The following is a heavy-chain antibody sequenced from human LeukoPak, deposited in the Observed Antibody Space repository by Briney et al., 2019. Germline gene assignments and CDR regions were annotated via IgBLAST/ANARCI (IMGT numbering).Heavy chain of an antibody. V-gene: IGHV1-46*01. CDR2: INPSGGST. CDR1: GYTFTGYY. J-gene: IGHJ6*03. Sequence: GASVKVSCKASGYTFTGYYMHWVRQAPGQGLEWMGIINPSGGSTSYAQKFQGRVTMTRDMSTSTVYMELSSLRSEDTAVYYCARGGSTSDYYYYYMDVWGKGTTVTVSS. CDR3: ARGGSTSDYYYYYMDV. D-gene: IGHD2-2*01.